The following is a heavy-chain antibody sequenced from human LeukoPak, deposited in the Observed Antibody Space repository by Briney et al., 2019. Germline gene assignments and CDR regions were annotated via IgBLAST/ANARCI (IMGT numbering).Heavy chain of an antibody. J-gene: IGHJ4*02. D-gene: IGHD4-11*01. Sequence: SETLSLTCTLSGGSISSGGYYWSWIRQHPGKGLEWIGYIYYSGNTYYNPSLKSRLTISVDTSKNLFSLKLSSVTAADTAVYYCSRGCYSNCDPDFDYWGQGTLVTVSS. CDR2: IYYSGNT. CDR3: SRGCYSNCDPDFDY. V-gene: IGHV4-31*03. CDR1: GGSISSGGYY.